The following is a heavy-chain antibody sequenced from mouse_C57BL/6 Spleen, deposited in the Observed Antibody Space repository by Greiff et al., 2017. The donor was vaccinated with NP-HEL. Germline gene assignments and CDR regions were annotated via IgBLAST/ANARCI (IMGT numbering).Heavy chain of an antibody. CDR2: ISSGGDYI. J-gene: IGHJ3*01. V-gene: IGHV5-9-1*02. CDR1: GFTFSSYA. Sequence: EVKLVESGEGLVKPGGSLKLSCAASGFTFSSYAMSWVRQTPEKRLEWVAYISSGGDYIYYADTVKGRFTISRDNARNTLYLQMSSLKSEDTAMYYCTSGGDYAWFAYWGQGTLVTVSA. CDR3: TSGGDYAWFAY. D-gene: IGHD2-4*01.